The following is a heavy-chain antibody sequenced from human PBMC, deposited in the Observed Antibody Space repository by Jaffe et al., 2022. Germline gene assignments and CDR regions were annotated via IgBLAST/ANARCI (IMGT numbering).Heavy chain of an antibody. J-gene: IGHJ3*02. CDR3: ARVGHGSGTRGAFDI. V-gene: IGHV3-21*01. Sequence: EVQLVESGGGLVKPGGSLRLSCAASGFTFSSYSMNWVRQAPGKGLEWVSSISSSSSYIYYADSVKGRFTISRDNAKNSLYLQMNSLRAEDTAVYYCARVGHGSGTRGAFDIWGQGTMVTVSS. D-gene: IGHD3-10*01. CDR1: GFTFSSYS. CDR2: ISSSSSYI.